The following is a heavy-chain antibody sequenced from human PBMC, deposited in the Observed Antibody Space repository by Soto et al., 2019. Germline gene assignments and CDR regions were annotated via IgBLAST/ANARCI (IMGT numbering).Heavy chain of an antibody. Sequence: QVQLQQWGPGLLKPSETLSLTWAVYGGSFRGYYWSWIRQPPGKGLEGIGEINHSGSTNYNPSLKSRVTISVDTSKNQFSLKLSSVTAADTAVYYCARGPDVVVPAAIWGPSYFDYWGQGTLVTVSS. CDR2: INHSGST. V-gene: IGHV4-34*01. J-gene: IGHJ4*02. D-gene: IGHD2-2*01. CDR3: ARGPDVVVPAAIWGPSYFDY. CDR1: GGSFRGYY.